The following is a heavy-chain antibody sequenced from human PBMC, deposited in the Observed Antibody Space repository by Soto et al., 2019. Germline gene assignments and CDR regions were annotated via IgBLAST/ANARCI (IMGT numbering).Heavy chain of an antibody. CDR2: INPNSGGT. CDR1: GYTFTGYY. J-gene: IGHJ3*02. Sequence: ASVKVSCKASGYTFTGYYMHWVRQALGQGLEWMGWINPNSGGTNYAQKFQGWVTMTRDTSISTAYMELSRLRSDDTAVYYCARASDDIFPDAFAIWGQGTMVTVSS. V-gene: IGHV1-2*04. CDR3: ARASDDIFPDAFAI. D-gene: IGHD3-9*01.